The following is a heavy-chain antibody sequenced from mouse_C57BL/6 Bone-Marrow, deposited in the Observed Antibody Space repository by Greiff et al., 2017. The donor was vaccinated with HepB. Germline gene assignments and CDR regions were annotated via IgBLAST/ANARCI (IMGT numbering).Heavy chain of an antibody. CDR1: GYTFTSYD. CDR2: IYPRDGSN. Sequence: QVQLQQSGPELVKPGASVKLSCKASGYTFTSYDINWVKQRPGQGLEWIGWIYPRDGSNKYNEKFKGKATLTVDTSSSTAYMELHSLTSEDSAVYFCARDDYDWAWFAYWGQGTLVTVSA. J-gene: IGHJ3*01. CDR3: ARDDYDWAWFAY. V-gene: IGHV1-85*01. D-gene: IGHD2-4*01.